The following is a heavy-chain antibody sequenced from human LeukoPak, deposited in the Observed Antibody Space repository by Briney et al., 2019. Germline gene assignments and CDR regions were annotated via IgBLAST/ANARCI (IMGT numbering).Heavy chain of an antibody. CDR2: ISWNSGSI. D-gene: IGHD2-21*01. CDR1: GFTFDDYA. CDR3: AKDRLLNCRGDCYIFDY. V-gene: IGHV3-9*01. J-gene: IGHJ4*02. Sequence: GRSLRLSCAASGFTFDDYAMHWVRQAPGKGLEWVSGISWNSGSIGYADSVKGRFTISRDNSKNTLYLQLNGLRTEDTALYYCAKDRLLNCRGDCYIFDYWGQGTLVTVSS.